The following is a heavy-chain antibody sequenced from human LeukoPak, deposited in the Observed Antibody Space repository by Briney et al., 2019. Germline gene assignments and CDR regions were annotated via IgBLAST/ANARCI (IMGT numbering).Heavy chain of an antibody. J-gene: IGHJ4*02. D-gene: IGHD6-6*01. CDR1: GFTFSNYA. V-gene: IGHV3-48*04. CDR3: ARDLGSFDY. Sequence: PGGSLRLSCAASGFTFSNYAMNWVRQAPGKGLEWVSYISSSSSTIFYADSVKGRFTISRDNAKSSLYLQVNSLRAEDTAVYYCARDLGSFDYWGQGTLVTVSS. CDR2: ISSSSSTI.